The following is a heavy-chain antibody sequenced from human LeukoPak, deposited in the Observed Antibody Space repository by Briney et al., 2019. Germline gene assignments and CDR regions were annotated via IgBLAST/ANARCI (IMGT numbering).Heavy chain of an antibody. CDR1: GFTFSTYW. CDR2: IDTDGSST. Sequence: GGSLRLSCAVSGFTFSTYWMHWVRQAPGKGLVWVSRIDTDGSSTDYADSVKGRFAISRDNAKNTLYLQINSLRAEDTAVYYCAKDLNRGVIESPFDYWGQGTLVTVSS. V-gene: IGHV3-74*01. CDR3: AKDLNRGVIESPFDY. D-gene: IGHD3-10*01. J-gene: IGHJ4*02.